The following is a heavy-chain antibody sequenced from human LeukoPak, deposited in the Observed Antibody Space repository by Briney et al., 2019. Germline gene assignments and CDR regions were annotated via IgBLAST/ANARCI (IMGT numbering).Heavy chain of an antibody. Sequence: GASVKVSCKASGYTFTSYDINWVRQATGQGLEWMGWMNPNSGNTGYAQKFQGRVTITSNTSISTAYMELSSLRSEDTAVYYCARAAYYYGSGSRPLGYWGQGTLVTVSS. D-gene: IGHD3-10*01. CDR2: MNPNSGNT. CDR3: ARAAYYYGSGSRPLGY. CDR1: GYTFTSYD. J-gene: IGHJ4*02. V-gene: IGHV1-8*03.